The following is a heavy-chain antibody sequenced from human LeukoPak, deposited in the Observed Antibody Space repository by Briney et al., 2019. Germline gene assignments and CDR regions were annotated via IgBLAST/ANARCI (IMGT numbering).Heavy chain of an antibody. CDR1: GGSFSGYY. CDR2: INHSGST. J-gene: IGHJ6*03. CDR3: ARGGLVTPSDYYYYMDV. V-gene: IGHV4-34*01. Sequence: SETLSLTCAVYGGSFSGYYWSWIRQPPGKGLEWIGEINHSGSTNYNPSLKSRVTISVDTSKNQFSLKLSSVTAADTAVYYCARGGLVTPSDYYYYMDVWGKGTTVTVSS. D-gene: IGHD5-18*01.